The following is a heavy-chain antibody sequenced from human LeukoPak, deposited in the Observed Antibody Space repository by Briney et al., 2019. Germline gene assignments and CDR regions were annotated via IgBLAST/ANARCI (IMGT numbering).Heavy chain of an antibody. CDR1: GFTFSSYE. V-gene: IGHV3-23*01. CDR3: AKDADISMELVVITSFDS. D-gene: IGHD3-22*01. J-gene: IGHJ4*02. Sequence: PGGSLRLSCAASGFTFSSYEMNWVRQTPGKGLEWVSAISGSGSRTYHADSVKGRFTISRDNSKNMLYLQMNSLRAEDTALYYCAKDADISMELVVITSFDSWGQGTLVTVSS. CDR2: ISGSGSRT.